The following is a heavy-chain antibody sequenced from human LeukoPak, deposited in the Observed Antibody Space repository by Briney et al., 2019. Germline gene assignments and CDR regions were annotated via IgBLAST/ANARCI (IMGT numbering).Heavy chain of an antibody. V-gene: IGHV3-30-3*01. CDR1: GFTFSFYS. CDR2: ISYDGSNK. D-gene: IGHD3-16*01. CDR3: ARTENYDYLWGSFDY. Sequence: GGSLRLSCAASGFTFSFYSMHWVRQAPGKGLEWVALISYDGSNKYYADSVKSRFSISRDNSKNTLYLQMNSLRTEDTAVYYCARTENYDYLWGSFDYWGQGTLVTVSS. J-gene: IGHJ4*02.